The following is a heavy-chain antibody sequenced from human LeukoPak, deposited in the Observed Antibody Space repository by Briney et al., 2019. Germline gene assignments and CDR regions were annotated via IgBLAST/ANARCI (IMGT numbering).Heavy chain of an antibody. D-gene: IGHD1-26*01. CDR2: IIPMFGSA. CDR3: ARVGRSRGALPNFYYYMDV. V-gene: IGHV1-69*05. J-gene: IGHJ6*03. Sequence: SVKVSCKASGDIFNSYSVSWVRQAPGQGLEWMGGIIPMFGSANYAQKFEGRVTITTDQSTTTVYMELTSLTSEDTAVYYCARVGRSRGALPNFYYYMDVWDKGTTVTVSS. CDR1: GDIFNSYS.